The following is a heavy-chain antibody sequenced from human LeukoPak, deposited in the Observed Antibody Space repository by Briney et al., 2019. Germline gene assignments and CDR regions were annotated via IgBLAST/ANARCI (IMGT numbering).Heavy chain of an antibody. CDR2: ISGSGGRT. V-gene: IGHV3-23*01. Sequence: GGSLRLSCAASGFTFSSYAMSWVRQAPGKGLEWVSAISGSGGRTYYADSVKGRFTISRDNSKNTLYLQMSSLRAEDTAVYYCAKDPNYGDYFDYWGQGTLVTVSS. J-gene: IGHJ4*02. D-gene: IGHD4-17*01. CDR1: GFTFSSYA. CDR3: AKDPNYGDYFDY.